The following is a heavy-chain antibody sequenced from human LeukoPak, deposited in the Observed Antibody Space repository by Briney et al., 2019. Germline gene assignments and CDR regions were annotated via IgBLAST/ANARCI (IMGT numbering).Heavy chain of an antibody. CDR2: INPNSGGT. V-gene: IGHV1-2*06. CDR3: ASDQAGSVNSFDP. CDR1: GTPFTAYY. J-gene: IGHJ5*02. Sequence: ASVKVSCKASGTPFTAYYIHWVRQAPGQGLEWMGRINPNSGGTDYAQNFRGKVTLTRDTSISTAYMDLTRLRSDDTAVYYCASDQAGSVNSFDPWGQGTLVTVSS.